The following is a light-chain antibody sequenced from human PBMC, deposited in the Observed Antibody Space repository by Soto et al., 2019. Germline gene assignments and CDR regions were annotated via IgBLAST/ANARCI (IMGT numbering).Light chain of an antibody. CDR1: QSISSY. CDR2: AAS. Sequence: DIQMTQSPSSLSASVGDRVTITCRASQSISSYLNWYQQKPGKAPKLLIYAASSLRSGVPSRFSGSGSGTDFTLTISSLQPEDFATYYCQQSYSNPLTFGQGTRLEIK. CDR3: QQSYSNPLT. J-gene: IGKJ5*01. V-gene: IGKV1-39*01.